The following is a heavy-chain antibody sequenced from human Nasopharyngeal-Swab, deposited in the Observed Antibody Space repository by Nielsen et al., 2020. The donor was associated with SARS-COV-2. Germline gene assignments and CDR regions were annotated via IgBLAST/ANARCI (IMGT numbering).Heavy chain of an antibody. CDR3: VRGGLGTGLEN. CDR1: GSASSGNW. J-gene: IGHJ4*02. Sequence: GESLKISCAASGSASSGNWMHWVRLPPGKGLEWVSQIDVDGRRTTYADSVKGRFTISRDNAKNTLYLQMNSLRAEDTAVYYCVRGGLGTGLENWGQGTLVTVSS. CDR2: IDVDGRRT. D-gene: IGHD1-14*01. V-gene: IGHV3-74*01.